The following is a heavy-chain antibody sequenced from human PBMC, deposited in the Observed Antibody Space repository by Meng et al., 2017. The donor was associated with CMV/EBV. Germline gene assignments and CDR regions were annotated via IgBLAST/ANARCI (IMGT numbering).Heavy chain of an antibody. J-gene: IGHJ5*02. CDR3: ARQHNSSSWIINWFDP. D-gene: IGHD6-13*01. Sequence: VAVVQLGAGVKKPGASVKVSCKACGYTFTGYYMHWVRQAPGQGLEWMGWINPNSGGTNYAQKFQGRVTMTRDTSISTAYMELSRLRSDDTAVYYCARQHNSSSWIINWFDPWGQGTLVTVSS. CDR1: GYTFTGYY. CDR2: INPNSGGT. V-gene: IGHV1-2*02.